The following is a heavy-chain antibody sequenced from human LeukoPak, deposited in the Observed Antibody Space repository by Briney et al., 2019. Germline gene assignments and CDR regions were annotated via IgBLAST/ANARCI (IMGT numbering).Heavy chain of an antibody. D-gene: IGHD2-15*01. Sequence: ASVKVSCKASGGTFSSYAISWVRQAPGQGLEWMGGIIPIFGTANYAQKFQGRVTITADESTSTAYMELNSLRSEDTAVYYCARQPRSGKLGGYWGQGTLVTVSS. CDR3: ARQPRSGKLGGY. J-gene: IGHJ4*02. CDR2: IIPIFGTA. V-gene: IGHV1-69*13. CDR1: GGTFSSYA.